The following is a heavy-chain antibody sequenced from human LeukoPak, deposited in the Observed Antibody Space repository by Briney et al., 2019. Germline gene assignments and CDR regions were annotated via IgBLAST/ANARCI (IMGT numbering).Heavy chain of an antibody. CDR3: ARDISQSVYYFDY. CDR1: GFTFSSYS. CDR2: ISSSSSYI. Sequence: EAGGSLRLSCAASGFTFSSYSMNWVRQAPGKGLEWVSSISSSSSYIYYADSVKGRFTISRDNAKNSLYLQMNSLRAEDTAVYYCARDISQSVYYFDYWGQGTLVTVSS. J-gene: IGHJ4*02. D-gene: IGHD2-8*01. V-gene: IGHV3-21*01.